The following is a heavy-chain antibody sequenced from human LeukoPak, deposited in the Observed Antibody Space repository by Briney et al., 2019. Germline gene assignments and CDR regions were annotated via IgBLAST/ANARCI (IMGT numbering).Heavy chain of an antibody. V-gene: IGHV3-23*01. D-gene: IGHD2-2*01. Sequence: PGGSLRLSCAASGFTFSSYAMSWVRQAPGKGLGWVSAIIGSGGSTYYADSVKGRFTISRDNSKNTLYLQMNSLRAEDTAVYYCAKDGGPPDCSSTSCYPDDAFDIWGQGTMVTVSS. J-gene: IGHJ3*02. CDR1: GFTFSSYA. CDR2: IIGSGGST. CDR3: AKDGGPPDCSSTSCYPDDAFDI.